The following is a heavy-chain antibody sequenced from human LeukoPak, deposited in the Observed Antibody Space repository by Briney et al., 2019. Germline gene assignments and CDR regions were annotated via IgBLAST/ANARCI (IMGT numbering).Heavy chain of an antibody. CDR2: ISSSSNSI. D-gene: IGHD3-3*01. Sequence: GGSLRLSCVASGFTFSAYGMNWVRQAPGKGLEWISYISSSSNSIFLADSVEGRFTISRDNAKNTLYLQMNSLRAEDTAVYYCASYSCYDFWGDYQFDYWGQGTLVTVSS. CDR1: GFTFSAYG. J-gene: IGHJ4*02. V-gene: IGHV3-48*01. CDR3: ASYSCYDFWGDYQFDY.